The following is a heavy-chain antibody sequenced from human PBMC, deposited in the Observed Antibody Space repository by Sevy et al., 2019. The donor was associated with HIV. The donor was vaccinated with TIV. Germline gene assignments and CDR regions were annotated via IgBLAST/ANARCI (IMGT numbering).Heavy chain of an antibody. CDR1: GFTFSNAW. J-gene: IGHJ3*02. V-gene: IGHV3-15*01. D-gene: IGHD6-6*01. Sequence: GGSLRLSCAASGFTFSNAWMSWVRQAPGKGLEWVGRIKSKTDGGTTDYAAPVKGRFTISRDDSKTTLYLQMNRLKTGDTALYYCTPSIEYSSPSDAFDIWGQGTMVTVSS. CDR2: IKSKTDGGTT. CDR3: TPSIEYSSPSDAFDI.